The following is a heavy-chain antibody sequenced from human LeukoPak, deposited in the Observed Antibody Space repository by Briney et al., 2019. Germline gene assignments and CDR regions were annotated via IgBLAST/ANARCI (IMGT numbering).Heavy chain of an antibody. J-gene: IGHJ5*02. CDR2: IYYSGST. CDR1: GGSISSSSYY. D-gene: IGHD3-10*01. CDR3: AVPAAVWFGEGERAWFDP. V-gene: IGHV4-39*01. Sequence: PSETLSLTCTVSGGSISSSSYYWGWIRQPPGKGLEWIGSIYYSGSTYYNPSLKSRVTISVDTSKNQFSLKLSSVTAADTAVYYSAVPAAVWFGEGERAWFDPWGQGTLVTVSS.